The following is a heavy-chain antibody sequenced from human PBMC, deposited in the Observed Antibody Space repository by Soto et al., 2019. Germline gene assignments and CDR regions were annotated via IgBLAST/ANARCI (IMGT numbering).Heavy chain of an antibody. V-gene: IGHV3-23*01. CDR3: RHSSSSRPDYAYNMDV. CDR2: ISGRGDYT. D-gene: IGHD6-6*01. J-gene: IGHJ6*02. CDR1: TFTFSNSA. Sequence: EVQLLESGGGLVPPGGSLRLSCAASTFTFSNSAMSWVRQAPGKGLEWVSAISGRGDYTYYADSVKGRFTISRDNSKNTVYLQMNSLRIEDTAVYYCRHSSSSRPDYAYNMDVWGQGTTVTVSS.